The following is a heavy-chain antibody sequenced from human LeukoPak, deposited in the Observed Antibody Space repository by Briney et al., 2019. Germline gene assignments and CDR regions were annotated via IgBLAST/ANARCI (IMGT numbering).Heavy chain of an antibody. D-gene: IGHD3-10*01. Sequence: GGSLRLSCAASGFTVSSNYMSWVRQAPGKGLEWVSVIYSGGSTYYADSVKGRFTISRDNSKNTLYLQMNSLRAEDTAVYYCSRAELLWFGELLDAFDIWGQGTMVTVSS. J-gene: IGHJ3*02. CDR3: SRAELLWFGELLDAFDI. V-gene: IGHV3-53*01. CDR2: IYSGGST. CDR1: GFTVSSNY.